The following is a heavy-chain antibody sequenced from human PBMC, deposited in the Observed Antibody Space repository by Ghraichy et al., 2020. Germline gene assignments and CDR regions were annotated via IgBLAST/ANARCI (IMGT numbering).Heavy chain of an antibody. J-gene: IGHJ4*02. Sequence: GGSLRLSCAGSGFIVSSNQMTWVRQPPGKGLEWVSVIYAGGTTYYADSVKGRFTISRDDSKNTLYLQMNSLRAEDTAVYYCAKGGNSPDYWGQGTLVTVSS. CDR1: GFIVSSNQ. CDR3: AKGGNSPDY. D-gene: IGHD4-23*01. CDR2: IYAGGTT. V-gene: IGHV3-53*01.